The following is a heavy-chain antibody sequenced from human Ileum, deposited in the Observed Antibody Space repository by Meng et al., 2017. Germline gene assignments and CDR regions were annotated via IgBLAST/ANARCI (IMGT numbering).Heavy chain of an antibody. CDR1: GFTFSSYA. V-gene: IGHV3-23*01. J-gene: IGHJ4*01. CDR2: SPVSWGNT. CDR3: AKGMNGGSLDELEY. D-gene: IGHD1-26*01. Sequence: GESLKISCAASGFTFSSYAMSRGRQVPGKGLEWVSGSPVSWGNTFYADSVKGRFTISRDNSKNTMYLQMNSLRADDTAVYFCAKGMNGGSLDELEYWGQGTLVTVAS.